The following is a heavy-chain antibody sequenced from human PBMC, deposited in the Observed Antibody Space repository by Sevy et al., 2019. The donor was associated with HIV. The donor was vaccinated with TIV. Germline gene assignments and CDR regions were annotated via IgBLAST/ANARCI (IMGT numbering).Heavy chain of an antibody. J-gene: IGHJ4*02. CDR3: ARAASSGYLYYFDY. Sequence: SETLSLTCTVSGGSMSSGGYYWSWIRQHPGKGLEWIGYVYYSGSTYYDPSLKSRVTISVDTSKNQFSLKLSSVTAADTAVYYCARAASSGYLYYFDYWGQGTLVTVSS. D-gene: IGHD3-22*01. CDR2: VYYSGST. CDR1: GGSMSSGGYY. V-gene: IGHV4-31*03.